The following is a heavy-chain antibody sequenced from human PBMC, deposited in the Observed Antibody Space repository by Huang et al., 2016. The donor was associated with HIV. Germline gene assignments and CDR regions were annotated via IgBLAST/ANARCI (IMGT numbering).Heavy chain of an antibody. CDR3: ARKFGRDFDY. D-gene: IGHD3-16*01. V-gene: IGHV1-18*01. Sequence: QVKLVQSGAEVKKPGASVKVSCKPSGYTFSGYAITWVRQAPGQGREWMGWVSPYNGDTNYVQNLQGRVTMTTDMSTTTAYMELRSLTSDDTAIYYCARKFGRDFDYWGQGTLVTVSS. CDR2: VSPYNGDT. J-gene: IGHJ4*02. CDR1: GYTFSGYA.